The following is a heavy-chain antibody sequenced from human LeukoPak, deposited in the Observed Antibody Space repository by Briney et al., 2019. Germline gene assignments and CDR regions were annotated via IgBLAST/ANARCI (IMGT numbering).Heavy chain of an antibody. CDR2: ISGSGGST. D-gene: IGHD5-18*01. J-gene: IGHJ1*01. CDR3: AEDRYSYAFEYFQH. V-gene: IGHV3-23*01. CDR1: GFTFSGYA. Sequence: GGSLRLSCAASGFTFSGYAMSWVRQAPGKGLEWVSAISGSGGSTYYADSVKGRFTITRDNSKNTLYLQMNSLRAEDTAVYYCAEDRYSYAFEYFQHWGQGTLVTVSS.